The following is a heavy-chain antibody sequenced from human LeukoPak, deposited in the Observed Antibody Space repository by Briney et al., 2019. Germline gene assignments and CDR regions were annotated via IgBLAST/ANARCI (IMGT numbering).Heavy chain of an antibody. CDR2: INHSGST. CDR3: ANLRYDSSGYFDY. D-gene: IGHD3-22*01. J-gene: IGHJ4*02. Sequence: SETLSLTCAVYGGSFSGYYWSWIRQPPGKGLEWIGEINHSGSTNYNPSLKSRVTISVDTSKNQFSLKLSSVTAAATAVYYCANLRYDSSGYFDYWGQGTLVTVSS. CDR1: GGSFSGYY. V-gene: IGHV4-34*01.